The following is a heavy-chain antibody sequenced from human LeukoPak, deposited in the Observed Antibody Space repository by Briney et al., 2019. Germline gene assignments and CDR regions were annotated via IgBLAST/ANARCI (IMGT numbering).Heavy chain of an antibody. V-gene: IGHV1-2*02. D-gene: IGHD3-22*01. Sequence: ASVKVSCKASGYTFTGYYMHWVRQAPGQGLEWMGWINPNSGGTNYAQKFQGRVTMTRDTSISTAYMELSSLRSEDTAMYYCAIASRRDSSGYYSHWGQGTLVTVSS. CDR1: GYTFTGYY. J-gene: IGHJ4*02. CDR2: INPNSGGT. CDR3: AIASRRDSSGYYSH.